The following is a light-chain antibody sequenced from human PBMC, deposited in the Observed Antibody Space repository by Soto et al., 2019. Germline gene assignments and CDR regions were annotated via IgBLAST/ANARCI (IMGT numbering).Light chain of an antibody. V-gene: IGKV3-20*01. Sequence: EIVLTQSPGTLSLSPGERATLSCRASQSVSSNYLARYQQKPGQAPRLLIYGASGRATGIPDRFSGSGSGTDFTLTISRLEPEDFAVYYCQQYVSSPRTFGQGTKV. CDR3: QQYVSSPRT. CDR2: GAS. J-gene: IGKJ1*01. CDR1: QSVSSNY.